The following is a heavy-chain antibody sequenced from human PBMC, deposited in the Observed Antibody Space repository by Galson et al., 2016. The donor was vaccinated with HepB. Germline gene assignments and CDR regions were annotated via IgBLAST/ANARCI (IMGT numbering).Heavy chain of an antibody. J-gene: IGHJ2*01. CDR1: GYTFSTYA. CDR3: ARSPDYGGIAYDL. D-gene: IGHD4-23*01. CDR2: IDAGNGDA. V-gene: IGHV1-3*01. Sequence: SVKVSCKASGYTFSTYAMHWVRQAPGQRLEWMGWIDAGNGDARYSQKFQDRVMISRESSATTVYMELGSLTSEDTAVYYCARSPDYGGIAYDLWGRGTLVTVSS.